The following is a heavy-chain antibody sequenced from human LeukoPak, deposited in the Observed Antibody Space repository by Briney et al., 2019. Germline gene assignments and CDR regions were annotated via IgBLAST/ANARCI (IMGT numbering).Heavy chain of an antibody. CDR3: ARGPHNYGMDV. CDR2: INHSGST. CDR1: GGSISSSNW. V-gene: IGHV4-4*02. J-gene: IGHJ6*02. Sequence: PSGTLSLTCAVSGGSISSSNWWSWVRQPPGKGLEWIGEINHSGSTNYNPSLKSRVTISVDTSKNQFSLKLSSVTAADTAVYYCARGPHNYGMDVWGQGTTVTVSS.